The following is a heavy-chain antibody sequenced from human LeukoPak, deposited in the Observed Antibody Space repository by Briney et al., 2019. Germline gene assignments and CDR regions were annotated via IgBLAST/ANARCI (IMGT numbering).Heavy chain of an antibody. V-gene: IGHV5-51*01. Sequence: GESLKISCKGSGYSFTSYWIGWVRQMPGKGLEWMGIIYPGDSDTRCSPSFQGQVTISVDKSISTAYLQWSSLKASDTAMYYCARQARIAARPWGFDYWGQGTLVTVSS. CDR2: IYPGDSDT. J-gene: IGHJ4*02. CDR1: GYSFTSYW. D-gene: IGHD6-6*01. CDR3: ARQARIAARPWGFDY.